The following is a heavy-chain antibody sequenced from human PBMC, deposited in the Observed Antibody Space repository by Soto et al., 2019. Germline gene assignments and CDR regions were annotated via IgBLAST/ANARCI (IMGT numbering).Heavy chain of an antibody. CDR1: VFTFGNAW. Sequence: GGSLRLCCAASVFTFGNAWMSWVRQAPGKGLEWVGRIKSKTDGGTTDYAAPVKGRFTISRDDSKNTLYLQMNSLKTEDTAVYYCTTHRHYDFWSGYYREYFQHWGQGTLVTVSS. J-gene: IGHJ1*01. V-gene: IGHV3-15*01. D-gene: IGHD3-3*01. CDR3: TTHRHYDFWSGYYREYFQH. CDR2: IKSKTDGGTT.